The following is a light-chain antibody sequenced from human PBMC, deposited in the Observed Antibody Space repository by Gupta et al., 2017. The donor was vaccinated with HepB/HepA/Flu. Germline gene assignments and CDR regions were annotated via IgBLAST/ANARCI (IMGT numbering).Light chain of an antibody. CDR2: KDS. CDR1: VLKKKY. CDR3: YSAADNNWV. J-gene: IGLJ3*02. Sequence: SYELTQPSSVSVSPGKTARITCSGDVLKKKYARWVQQKPGQAPVLVIYKDSERPSGIPERFSGSSSGTTVTLTISGAQVEDEADYYCYSAADNNWVFGGGTKLTVL. V-gene: IGLV3-27*01.